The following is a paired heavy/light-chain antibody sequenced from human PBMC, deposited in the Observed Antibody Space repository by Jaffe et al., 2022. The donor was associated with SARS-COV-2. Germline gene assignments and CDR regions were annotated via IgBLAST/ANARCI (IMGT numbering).Heavy chain of an antibody. D-gene: IGHD3-9*01. CDR2: ISYDERNK. V-gene: IGHV3-30*18. J-gene: IGHJ4*02. CDR1: GFTFSSYG. CDR3: AKAINPYGILTGGGY. Sequence: QVQLVESGGGVVQPGRSLRLSCAASGFTFSSYGMHWVRQAPGKGLEWVAVISYDERNKYYADSVKGRFTLSRDNSKNTLYLQMNSLKTEDTAVYYCAKAINPYGILTGGGYWGQGTLVTVSS.
Light chain of an antibody. Sequence: QLVLTQSPSASASLGASVKLTCTLSSGHSAYAIAWHQQQPEKGPRYLMNLNSDGSHSKGDGIPDRFSGSSSGAERYLTISSLQSEDEADYYCQTWGTDTVVFGGGTKLTVL. V-gene: IGLV4-69*01. CDR2: LNSDGSH. J-gene: IGLJ2*01. CDR3: QTWGTDTVV. CDR1: SGHSAYA.